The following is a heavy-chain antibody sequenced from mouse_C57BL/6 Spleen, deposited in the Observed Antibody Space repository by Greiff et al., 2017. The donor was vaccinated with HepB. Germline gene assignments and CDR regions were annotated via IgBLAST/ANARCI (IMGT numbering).Heavy chain of an antibody. J-gene: IGHJ3*01. Sequence: LQQPGAELVKPGASVKMSCKASGYTFTSYWITWVKQRPGQGLEWIGDIYPGSGSTNYNEKFKSKATLTVDTSSSTAYMQLSSLTSEDSAVYYCASRTVKGAWFAYWGQGTLVTVSA. CDR3: ASRTVKGAWFAY. CDR1: GYTFTSYW. CDR2: IYPGSGST. D-gene: IGHD1-1*01. V-gene: IGHV1-55*01.